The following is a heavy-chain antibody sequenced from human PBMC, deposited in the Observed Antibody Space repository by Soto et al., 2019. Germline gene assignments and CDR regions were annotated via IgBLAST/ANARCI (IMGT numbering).Heavy chain of an antibody. Sequence: SETLSLSCAVSGGSISSSNWWSWVRQPPGKGLEWIGEIYHSGSTNYNPSLKSRVTISVDKSKNQFSLKLSSVTAAGTAVYYCARTDGYYYGSGSYWFWFDPWGQGTLVTVSS. D-gene: IGHD3-10*01. CDR3: ARTDGYYYGSGSYWFWFDP. CDR2: IYHSGST. J-gene: IGHJ5*02. CDR1: GGSISSSNW. V-gene: IGHV4-4*02.